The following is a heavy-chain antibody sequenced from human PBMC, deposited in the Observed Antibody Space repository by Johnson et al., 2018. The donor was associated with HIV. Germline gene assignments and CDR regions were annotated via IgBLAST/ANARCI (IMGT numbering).Heavy chain of an antibody. CDR1: GFTFSTYA. CDR3: ARVSSSVTTARYGAFDI. V-gene: IGHV3-30*04. D-gene: IGHD4-17*01. J-gene: IGHJ3*02. Sequence: QVQLVESGGGVVQPGRSLRLSCAASGFTFSTYAMHLVRQAPGKGLEWVAVISYDGSNKYYADSVKGRFTISRDNSKNTLYLQINSLRAEDTAVYYCARVSSSVTTARYGAFDILGQGTMVIVSS. CDR2: ISYDGSNK.